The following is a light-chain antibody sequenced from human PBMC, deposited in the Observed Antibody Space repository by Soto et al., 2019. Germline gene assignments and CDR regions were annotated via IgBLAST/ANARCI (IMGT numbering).Light chain of an antibody. CDR1: SGHSSYA. Sequence: QLVLTQSPYASASLGASVKLTCTLSSGHSSYAIAWHQQQPEKGPRYLMKLNSDGSHSKGDGIPDRFSGSSSGAERYLTISSLQSEDEPDYYCQTWGTVVFGGGTKVTVL. CDR3: QTWGTVV. CDR2: LNSDGSH. V-gene: IGLV4-69*01. J-gene: IGLJ2*01.